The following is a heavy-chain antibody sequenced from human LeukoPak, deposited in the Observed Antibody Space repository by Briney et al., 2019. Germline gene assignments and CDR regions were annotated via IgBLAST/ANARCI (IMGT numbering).Heavy chain of an antibody. CDR3: ARGRENTPDYGGNSRTNWFDP. J-gene: IGHJ5*02. D-gene: IGHD4-23*01. Sequence: SETLSLTCTVSGGSISSGGYYWSWIRQHPGKGLEWIGYIYYSGSTYYNPSLKSRVTISVDTSKNQFSLKLSSVTAADTAVYYCARGRENTPDYGGNSRTNWFDPWGQGTLVTVSS. V-gene: IGHV4-31*03. CDR2: IYYSGST. CDR1: GGSISSGGYY.